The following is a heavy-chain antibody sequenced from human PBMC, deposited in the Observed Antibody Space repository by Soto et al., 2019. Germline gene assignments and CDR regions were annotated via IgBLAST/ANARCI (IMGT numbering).Heavy chain of an antibody. CDR3: ANWGGPISPDYSDSSGYYQTEY. D-gene: IGHD3-22*01. Sequence: GGSLRLSCAASGVTFSSYAMSWVRQAPGKGLEWVSAISGSGGSTYYADSVKGRFTISRDNSKNTLYLQMNSLRAEDTAVYYCANWGGPISPDYSDSSGYYQTEYWGQGTLVTVSS. CDR2: ISGSGGST. J-gene: IGHJ4*02. CDR1: GVTFSSYA. V-gene: IGHV3-23*01.